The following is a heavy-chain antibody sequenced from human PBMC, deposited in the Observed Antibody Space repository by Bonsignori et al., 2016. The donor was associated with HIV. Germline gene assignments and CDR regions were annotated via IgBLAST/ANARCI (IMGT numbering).Heavy chain of an antibody. D-gene: IGHD3-22*01. V-gene: IGHV1-18*01. CDR3: ARITRDYYDSSGYYYYYYYMDV. CDR2: ISTYNGNT. Sequence: ASVKVSCKASGYTFSIYGISWVRQAPGQGLEWMGWISTYNGNTNYAQKLQGRVTMTTDTSTSTAYMELRSLTSDDTAVYYCARITRDYYDSSGYYYYYYYMDVWGKGTTVTVSS. J-gene: IGHJ6*03. CDR1: GYTFSIYG.